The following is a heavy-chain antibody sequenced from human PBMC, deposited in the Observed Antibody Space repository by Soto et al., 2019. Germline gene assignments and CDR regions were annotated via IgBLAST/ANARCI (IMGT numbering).Heavy chain of an antibody. CDR1: VFTFSSYG. Sequence: PWGSLRFSCSASVFTFSSYGMHWVRQAPGKGLEWVAVISYDGSNKYYADSVKGRFTISRDNSKNTLYLQMNSLRAEDTAVYYCAKAAYYDTRRYYYYGMDVWGQGTTVTVSS. CDR3: AKAAYYDTRRYYYYGMDV. V-gene: IGHV3-30*18. J-gene: IGHJ6*02. CDR2: ISYDGSNK. D-gene: IGHD3-9*01.